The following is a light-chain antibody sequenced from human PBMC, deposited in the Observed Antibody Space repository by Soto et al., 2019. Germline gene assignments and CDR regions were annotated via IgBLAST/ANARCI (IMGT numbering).Light chain of an antibody. J-gene: IGLJ1*01. V-gene: IGLV2-11*01. CDR3: CSYAGSYTYV. CDR1: SSDVASYNY. Sequence: QSVLTQPRSVSGSPGQSVTISCTGTSSDVASYNYVSWYQQHPGKAPKLIIYDVRKRPSGVPDRFFGSKSASTASLTISGLQAEDEAQYYRCSYAGSYTYVYGTGTKVTVL. CDR2: DVR.